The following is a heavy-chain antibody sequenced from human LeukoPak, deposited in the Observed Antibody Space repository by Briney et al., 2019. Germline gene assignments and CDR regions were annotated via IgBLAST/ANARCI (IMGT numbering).Heavy chain of an antibody. J-gene: IGHJ4*02. CDR3: ARISDFWSGYLDY. Sequence: SETLSLTCAVYGGSFSGYCWSWIRQPPGKGLEWIGEINHSGSTNYNPSLKSRVTISVDTSKNQFSLKLSSVTAADTAVYYCARISDFWSGYLDYWGQGTLVTVSS. CDR1: GGSFSGYC. CDR2: INHSGST. V-gene: IGHV4-34*01. D-gene: IGHD3-3*01.